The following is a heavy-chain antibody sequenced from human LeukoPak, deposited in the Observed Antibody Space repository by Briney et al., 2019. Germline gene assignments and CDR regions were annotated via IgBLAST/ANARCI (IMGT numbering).Heavy chain of an antibody. CDR2: VSWNSGSI. Sequence: GRSLRLSCAASGFTFDDYAMHWVRQAPGKGLEWVSGVSWNSGSIGYADSVKGRFTISRDNAKNSLYLQMNSLRAEDTALYYCAAAATKYYYYYYMDVWGKGTTVTVSS. CDR1: GFTFDDYA. CDR3: AAAATKYYYYYYMDV. D-gene: IGHD2-15*01. V-gene: IGHV3-9*01. J-gene: IGHJ6*03.